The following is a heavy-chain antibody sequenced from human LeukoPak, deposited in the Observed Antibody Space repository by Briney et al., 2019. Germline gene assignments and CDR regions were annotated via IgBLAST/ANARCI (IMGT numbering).Heavy chain of an antibody. CDR3: ARGYTSLY. D-gene: IGHD6-13*01. V-gene: IGHV3-7*03. Sequence: GGSLRLSCAASGFTFNNYWMSWVRHAPGKGLDWVDNIKQDGSEKNYVDSVKGRFTISRDNTKNSLYLQMNSLRAEDTAVYYCARGYTSLYWGQGTLVTVSS. CDR2: IKQDGSEK. J-gene: IGHJ4*02. CDR1: GFTFNNYW.